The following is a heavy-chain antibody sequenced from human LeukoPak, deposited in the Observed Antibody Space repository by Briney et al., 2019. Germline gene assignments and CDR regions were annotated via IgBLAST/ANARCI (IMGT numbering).Heavy chain of an antibody. Sequence: PGRSLRLSCAASGFTFVKHALHWVRQSPGKGLEWVAVISYDGNDKQYAESVKGRVTISRDNSKNPVSLQMDTLGPEDTAVYYCARDRETAADYYFDYWGQGTLVTVSS. CDR3: ARDRETAADYYFDY. J-gene: IGHJ4*02. CDR2: ISYDGNDK. CDR1: GFTFVKHA. V-gene: IGHV3-30*04. D-gene: IGHD6-13*01.